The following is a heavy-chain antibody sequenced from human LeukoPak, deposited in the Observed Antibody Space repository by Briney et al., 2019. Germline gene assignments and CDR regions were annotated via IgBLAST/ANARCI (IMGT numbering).Heavy chain of an antibody. CDR2: INHSGST. J-gene: IGHJ3*02. Sequence: SETLSLTCAVYGGSFSGYYWSWIRQPPGKGLEWSGGINHSGSTNYNPSLKSRVTISVDTSKNQFSLKLSSVTAADTAVYYCAGTVAAAGLGADAFHIWGQGTMVTVSS. D-gene: IGHD6-13*01. CDR3: AGTVAAAGLGADAFHI. CDR1: GGSFSGYY. V-gene: IGHV4-34*01.